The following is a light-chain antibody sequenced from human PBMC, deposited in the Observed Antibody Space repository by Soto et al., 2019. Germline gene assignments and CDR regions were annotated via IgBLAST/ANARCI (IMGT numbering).Light chain of an antibody. CDR3: HNYSYWPIT. Sequence: EIVMTQSPATLSVSPGERATLSFRASQSVSRKLAWYQPKPGQAPRLLIYGASTRATGLPARFSGSGSGTEFTLTISSLQSEDCAVDYCHNYSYWPITCGQGTRREIK. CDR2: GAS. J-gene: IGKJ5*01. V-gene: IGKV3-15*01. CDR1: QSVSRK.